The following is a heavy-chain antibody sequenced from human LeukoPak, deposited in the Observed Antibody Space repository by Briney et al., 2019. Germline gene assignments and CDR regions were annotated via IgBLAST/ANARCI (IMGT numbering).Heavy chain of an antibody. J-gene: IGHJ4*02. CDR2: RSVDGTST. Sequence: GGSLTHTCVASGRNMGSCCMHWVRKAQGKGLVLVALRSVDGTSTRYSDSVKGRFAISRDNSKNTVYLQLNSLVIEEAAVYFCARAPLVDMATTEYSGLETQLTLSS. CDR3: ARAPLVDMATTEY. D-gene: IGHD1-14*01. V-gene: IGHV3-74*01. CDR1: GRNMGSCC.